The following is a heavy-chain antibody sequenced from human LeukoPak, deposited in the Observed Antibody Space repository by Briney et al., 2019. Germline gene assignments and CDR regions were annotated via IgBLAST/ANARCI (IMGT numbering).Heavy chain of an antibody. J-gene: IGHJ5*02. D-gene: IGHD3-3*01. CDR3: AKQVTIFENWFDP. V-gene: IGHV3-30*02. CDR1: GFTFSSYG. Sequence: PGGSLRPSCAASGFTFSSYGMHWVRQAPGKGLEWVAFIRYDGSNKYYADSVKGRFTISRDNSKNTLYLQMNSLRAEDTAVYYCAKQVTIFENWFDPWGQGTLVTVSS. CDR2: IRYDGSNK.